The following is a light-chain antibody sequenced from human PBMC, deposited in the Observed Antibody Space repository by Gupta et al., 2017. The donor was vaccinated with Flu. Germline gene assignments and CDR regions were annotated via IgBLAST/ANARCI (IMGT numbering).Light chain of an antibody. CDR1: SSNIGINT. J-gene: IGLJ1*01. CDR2: SNN. CDR3: AAWDGSLNGYV. V-gene: IGLV1-44*01. Sequence: HSVLTQPPSESGTPRQRVTISCSGSSSNIGINTVCWYQQLPGTAPKLLIYSNNQRPSGFPDRFSASKSGTSASLAISGLQSEDAADYYCAAWDGSLNGYVFGTGTQVTVL.